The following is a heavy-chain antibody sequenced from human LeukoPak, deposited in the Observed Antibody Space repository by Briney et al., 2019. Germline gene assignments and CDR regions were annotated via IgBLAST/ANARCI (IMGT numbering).Heavy chain of an antibody. D-gene: IGHD3-3*01. Sequence: SETLSLTCAVYGGSFSGYYWSWIRQPPGKGLEWIGEINHSGSTNYNPSLKSRVTISVDTPKNQFSLKLSSVTAADTAVYYCARGGYDFWSGYYLPPDYWGQGTLVTVSS. V-gene: IGHV4-34*01. CDR1: GGSFSGYY. CDR3: ARGGYDFWSGYYLPPDY. J-gene: IGHJ4*02. CDR2: INHSGST.